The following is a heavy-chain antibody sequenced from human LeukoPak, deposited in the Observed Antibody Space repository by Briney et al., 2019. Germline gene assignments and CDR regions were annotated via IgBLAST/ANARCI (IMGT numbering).Heavy chain of an antibody. V-gene: IGHV3-30-3*01. D-gene: IGHD4-4*01. CDR3: ARGGPTVYYYYGMDV. Sequence: GRSLRLSCAASGFTFSSYAMHWVRRAPGKGLEWVAVISYDGSNKYYADSVKGRFTISRDNSKNTLYLQMNSLRAEDTAVYYCARGGPTVYYYYGMDVWGQGTTVTVSS. J-gene: IGHJ6*02. CDR1: GFTFSSYA. CDR2: ISYDGSNK.